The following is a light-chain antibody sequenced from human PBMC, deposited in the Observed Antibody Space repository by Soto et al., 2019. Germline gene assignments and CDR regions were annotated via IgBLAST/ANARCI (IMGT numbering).Light chain of an antibody. V-gene: IGKV3-11*01. CDR3: QQRSNWPIT. CDR2: DAS. Sequence: EIMLTQSPATLSLSPGGGATLSSRASQSVTKYLVWYQQKPGQAPRLIISDASYRATGIPARFSGSWSGTDCTLTISSLEPEDVALYYCQQRSNWPITFGQGTRLEIK. J-gene: IGKJ5*01. CDR1: QSVTKY.